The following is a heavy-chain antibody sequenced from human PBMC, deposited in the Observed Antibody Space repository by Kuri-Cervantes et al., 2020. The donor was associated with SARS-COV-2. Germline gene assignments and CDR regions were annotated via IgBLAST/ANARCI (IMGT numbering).Heavy chain of an antibody. V-gene: IGHV3-7*04. CDR2: IKQEGSEK. Sequence: GESLKISCAASGFTFSSYWMSWVRQAPGKGLEWVANIKQEGSEKYYVDSVKGRFTISRDNAKNSLYLQMNSLRAEGTAVYYCAGGVVGATSGWFDPWGQGTLVTVSS. CDR1: GFTFSSYW. J-gene: IGHJ5*02. D-gene: IGHD1-26*01. CDR3: AGGVVGATSGWFDP.